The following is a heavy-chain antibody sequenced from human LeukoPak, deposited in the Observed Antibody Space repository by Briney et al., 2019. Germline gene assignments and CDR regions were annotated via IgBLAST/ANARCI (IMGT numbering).Heavy chain of an antibody. J-gene: IGHJ4*02. V-gene: IGHV3-7*01. CDR3: ARDWELSRDY. CDR1: GFTFNTLW. CDR2: INEGGGAE. Sequence: QPGGSLRLSCAASGFTFNTLWMSWVRQAPGKGLEWVANINEGGGAEYYAESVKGRFTISRDNAENSVHLQVNSLRAEDTAVYYCARDWELSRDYWGQGTLDTVSS. D-gene: IGHD1-7*01.